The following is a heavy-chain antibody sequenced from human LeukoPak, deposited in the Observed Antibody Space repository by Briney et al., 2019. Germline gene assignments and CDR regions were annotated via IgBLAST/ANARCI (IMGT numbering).Heavy chain of an antibody. CDR2: IYSSGYT. Sequence: PSETLSLTCTVSGGSISGYYWSWIRQPAGKGLEWIGLIYSSGYTNYNPSLQSRVAMSVDTSKNQFSLKLSSVTAADTAVYYCARGVYYCGSGTYYNYYMDVWGKGTTVTVSS. D-gene: IGHD3-10*01. V-gene: IGHV4-4*07. CDR1: GGSISGYY. J-gene: IGHJ6*03. CDR3: ARGVYYCGSGTYYNYYMDV.